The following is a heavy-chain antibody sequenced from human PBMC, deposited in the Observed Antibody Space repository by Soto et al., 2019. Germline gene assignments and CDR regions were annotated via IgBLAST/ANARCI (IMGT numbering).Heavy chain of an antibody. Sequence: QIQLVQSGSEVKKPGASVKVSCKASGYTFTNYGISWVRQAPGQGLEWMGWISADKGNTEYVQKFQGRVTMNTDKSTNTVYMELRSLRSDDTAVYYCARGGYYGSGSYADYWGQGTLVTVSS. CDR2: ISADKGNT. CDR1: GYTFTNYG. CDR3: ARGGYYGSGSYADY. V-gene: IGHV1-18*01. D-gene: IGHD3-10*01. J-gene: IGHJ4*02.